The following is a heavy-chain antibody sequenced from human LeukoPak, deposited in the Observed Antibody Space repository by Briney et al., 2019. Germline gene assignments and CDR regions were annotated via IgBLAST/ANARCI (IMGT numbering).Heavy chain of an antibody. J-gene: IGHJ4*02. Sequence: PSETLSLTCTVSGYSISSGYYWGWIRQPPGKGLEWIGSIYHSGSTYYNPSLKSRVTISVDTSKNQFSLKLTSVTAADTAVYYCARGQGIAAAGGYWGQGTLVTVSS. D-gene: IGHD6-13*01. CDR3: ARGQGIAAAGGY. V-gene: IGHV4-38-2*02. CDR2: IYHSGST. CDR1: GYSISSGYY.